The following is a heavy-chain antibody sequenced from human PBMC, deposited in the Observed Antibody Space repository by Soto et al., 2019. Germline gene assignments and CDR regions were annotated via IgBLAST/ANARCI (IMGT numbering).Heavy chain of an antibody. J-gene: IGHJ5*01. D-gene: IGHD6-6*01. Sequence: SETLSLTCTVSDGSISSGGYSWNWIRQHPGKGLEWIGYIYSSGTTYYNPSLRSRLTISIDTSQNLFSLKLSSVTAADTAVYFCAREEAVRLERRFDSWGQGTLVTVSS. CDR1: DGSISSGGYS. CDR2: IYSSGTT. V-gene: IGHV4-31*02. CDR3: AREEAVRLERRFDS.